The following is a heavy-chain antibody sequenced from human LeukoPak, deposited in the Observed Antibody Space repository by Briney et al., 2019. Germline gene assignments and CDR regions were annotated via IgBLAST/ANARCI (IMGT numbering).Heavy chain of an antibody. V-gene: IGHV3-64*01. CDR2: ITSDGGRT. CDR1: GFTFSSYA. Sequence: PGRSLRLSCAASGFTFSSYAVHWVRQAPGKGLEYVSAITSDGGRTYYANSVKGRFTISRDNSKNTLYLQMGSLRAEDMAVYYCARSRGLDVHYYYYMDVWGKGTTVTVSS. D-gene: IGHD3-10*01. J-gene: IGHJ6*03. CDR3: ARSRGLDVHYYYYMDV.